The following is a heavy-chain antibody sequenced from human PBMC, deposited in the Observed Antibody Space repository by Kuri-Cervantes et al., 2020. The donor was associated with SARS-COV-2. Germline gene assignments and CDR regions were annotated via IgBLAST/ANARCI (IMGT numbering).Heavy chain of an antibody. CDR1: GYSISSGYY. J-gene: IGHJ3*02. V-gene: IGHV4-38-2*01. CDR2: IYHRGSS. CDR3: ARDNPISGSYWDAFDI. D-gene: IGHD1-26*01. Sequence: SQTLSLTCAVSGYSISSGYYWGWIRQPPGKGLEWIGIIYHRGSSHYNPSLRSRVTVSVDTSKNQFSLKLSSVTAADTAVYYCARDNPISGSYWDAFDIWGQGTMVTGSS.